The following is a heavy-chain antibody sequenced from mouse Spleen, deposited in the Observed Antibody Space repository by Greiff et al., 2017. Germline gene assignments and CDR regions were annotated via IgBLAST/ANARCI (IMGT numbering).Heavy chain of an antibody. D-gene: IGHD4-1*01. CDR1: GYTFTSYW. CDR2: IDPSDSYT. CDR3: ARQAGTDYFDY. Sequence: QVQLQQPGAELVRPGTSVKLSCKASGYTFTSYWMHWVKQRPGQGLEWIGVIDPSDSYTNYNQKFKGKATLTVDTSSSTAYMQLSSLTSEDSAVYYCARQAGTDYFDYWGEGTNLTVSS. V-gene: IGHV1-59*01. J-gene: IGHJ2*01.